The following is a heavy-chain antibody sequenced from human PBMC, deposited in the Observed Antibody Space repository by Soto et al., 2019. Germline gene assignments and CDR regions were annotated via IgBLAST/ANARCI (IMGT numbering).Heavy chain of an antibody. D-gene: IGHD4-17*01. CDR2: INHSGST. V-gene: IGHV4-34*01. Sequence: PSETLSLTCAVYGGSFSGYYWSWIRQPPGKGLEWIGEINHSGSTNYNPSLKSRVTISVDTSKNQFSLKLSSVTAADTAVYYCARDHHGDYVSWDYFDYWGQGTLVTVSS. CDR3: ARDHHGDYVSWDYFDY. CDR1: GGSFSGYY. J-gene: IGHJ4*02.